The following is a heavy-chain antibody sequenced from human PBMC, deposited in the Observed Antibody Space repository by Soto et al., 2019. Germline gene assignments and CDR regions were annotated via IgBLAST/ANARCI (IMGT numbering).Heavy chain of an antibody. D-gene: IGHD3-9*01. Sequence: QVQLQESGPGLVKPSETLSLTCTVSGGSVSSGTNYWSWIRQPPGKGLEWIGYIDYSGSTNRNPSLKSRVTISTDTSKNQFSLKLNSVTAADTAVYYCARVTCVNTVLRYFDRIDYWGQGTLVTVSS. J-gene: IGHJ4*02. CDR2: IDYSGST. V-gene: IGHV4-61*01. CDR3: ARVTCVNTVLRYFDRIDY. CDR1: GGSVSSGTNY.